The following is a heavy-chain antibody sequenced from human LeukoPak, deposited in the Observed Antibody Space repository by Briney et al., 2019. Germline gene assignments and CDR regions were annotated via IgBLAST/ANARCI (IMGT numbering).Heavy chain of an antibody. CDR1: GFTFGDHG. V-gene: IGHV3-9*01. Sequence: PGRSLRLSCGASGFTFGDHGMHWVRQAPGKGLEWVSGISWNSDTVGYADSVRGRFTISRDNAKNSVYLHMNSLRPEDTAFYYCAEDMVKAVAGPYYFDDWGQGTLVTVSS. J-gene: IGHJ4*02. D-gene: IGHD6-19*01. CDR3: AEDMVKAVAGPYYFDD. CDR2: ISWNSDTV.